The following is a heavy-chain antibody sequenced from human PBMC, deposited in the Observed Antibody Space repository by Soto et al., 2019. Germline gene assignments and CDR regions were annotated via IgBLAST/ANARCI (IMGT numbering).Heavy chain of an antibody. CDR1: GGTFNNFA. Sequence: QVQLVQSGAEVKKPGSSVRVSCTASGGTFNNFALSWVRQAPGQGLEWLGGIIPFFRTANYARKFQGRVSISADGSSRTGFMELSSLKSDDTAVYYCVRVVAAGSGYGFDSWGQGTLVTVSS. CDR3: VRVVAAGSGYGFDS. J-gene: IGHJ4*02. V-gene: IGHV1-69*01. D-gene: IGHD6-19*01. CDR2: IIPFFRTA.